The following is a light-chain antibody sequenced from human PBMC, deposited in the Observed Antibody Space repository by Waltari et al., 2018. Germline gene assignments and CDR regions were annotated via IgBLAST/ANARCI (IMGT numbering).Light chain of an antibody. CDR1: SSHLGTGYD. Sequence: QSVLTQPPSVSGAPGQRVIISCTGTSSHLGTGYDVPWYQHLPGRPPRLLLYATNNRPSGVPDRFSGSRSGPSASLAISGLQAEDEGDYYCQSYDNSLSQVFGGGTRLTVL. V-gene: IGLV1-40*01. CDR2: ATN. J-gene: IGLJ2*01. CDR3: QSYDNSLSQV.